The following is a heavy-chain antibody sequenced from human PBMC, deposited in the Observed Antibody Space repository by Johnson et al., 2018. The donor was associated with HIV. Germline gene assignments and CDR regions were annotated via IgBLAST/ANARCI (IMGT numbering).Heavy chain of an antibody. CDR2: INSDGSST. J-gene: IGHJ3*02. CDR1: GFTFSTNW. CDR3: ARVQLLADDVFNI. D-gene: IGHD3-10*01. V-gene: IGHV3-74*01. Sequence: EQLVESGGGLVQPGGSLRLSCVGSGFTFSTNWMHWVRQAPGKGLVWVSRINSDGSSTSYADSVKGRFTISRDNAKNTLYLQMDSLGAEDTAVYYCARVQLLADDVFNIWGQGTMVTVSS.